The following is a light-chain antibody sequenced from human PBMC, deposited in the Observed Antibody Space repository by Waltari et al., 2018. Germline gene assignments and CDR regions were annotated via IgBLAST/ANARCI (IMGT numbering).Light chain of an antibody. Sequence: DIVMTQSPDSLAVSLGERATINCRSSQRVLYNPHNFDYLAWYQQKPGQPPKLPFYWASTRESGVPDRFSGSGPGTEFTLTINSLQAEDVAIYYCQQYYSRPLTFGGGTRVEIK. J-gene: IGKJ4*01. CDR3: QQYYSRPLT. CDR2: WAS. CDR1: QRVLYNPHNFDY. V-gene: IGKV4-1*01.